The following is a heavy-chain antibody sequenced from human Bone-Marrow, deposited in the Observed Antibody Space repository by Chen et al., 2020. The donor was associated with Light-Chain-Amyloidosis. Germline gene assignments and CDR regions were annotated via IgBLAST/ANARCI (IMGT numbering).Heavy chain of an antibody. J-gene: IGHJ4*02. V-gene: IGHV5-51*01. Sequence: LKISCKGSGYTFPNYWIGWVRQMPGKGLEWMGVIYPDDSDARYSPSFEGQVTISXXXXXXXXXXXXXXXXXXXXXXXXXAXXXXGYNFDYWGQGTLVTVSS. CDR3: AXXXXGYNFDY. D-gene: IGHD5-12*01. CDR2: IYPDDSDA. CDR1: GYTFPNYW.